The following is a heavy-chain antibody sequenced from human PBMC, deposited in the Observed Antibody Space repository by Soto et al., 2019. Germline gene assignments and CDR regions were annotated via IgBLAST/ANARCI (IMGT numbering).Heavy chain of an antibody. Sequence: SETLSLTCAVYGGSFSGYYWSWIRQPPGKGLEWIGEINHSGSTNYNPSLKSRVTISVDTSKNQFSLKLSSVTAADTAVYYCARGLNLYIAAAGPRYPHFDYWGQGTLVTVSS. D-gene: IGHD6-13*01. J-gene: IGHJ4*02. V-gene: IGHV4-34*01. CDR1: GGSFSGYY. CDR3: ARGLNLYIAAAGPRYPHFDY. CDR2: INHSGST.